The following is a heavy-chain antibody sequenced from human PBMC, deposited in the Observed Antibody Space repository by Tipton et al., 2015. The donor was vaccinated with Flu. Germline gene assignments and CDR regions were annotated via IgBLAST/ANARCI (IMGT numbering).Heavy chain of an antibody. CDR1: GGSFSGYY. CDR2: INHSGST. Sequence: TLSLTCAVYGGSFSGYYWSWIRQPPGKGLEWIGEINHSGSTNYNPSLKSRVTISVDTSKNQFSLKLSSVTAADTAVYYYARGTYYFDYWGQGTLVTVSS. J-gene: IGHJ4*02. V-gene: IGHV4-34*01. CDR3: ARGTYYFDY.